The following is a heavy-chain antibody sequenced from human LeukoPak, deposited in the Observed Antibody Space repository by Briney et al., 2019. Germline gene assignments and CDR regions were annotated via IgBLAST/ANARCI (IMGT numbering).Heavy chain of an antibody. CDR3: AHFYDYGDYSWFDP. CDR2: IYWDDDK. Sequence: SGPTLVNPTQTLTLTCAFSGFSLSTSGVGVGWIRQPPGKALEWLALIYWDDDKRYSPSLKSRLTITKDTSKNQVVLTMTNMDPVDTATYYCAHFYDYGDYSWFDPWGQGTLVTVSS. CDR1: GFSLSTSGVG. J-gene: IGHJ5*02. V-gene: IGHV2-5*02. D-gene: IGHD4-17*01.